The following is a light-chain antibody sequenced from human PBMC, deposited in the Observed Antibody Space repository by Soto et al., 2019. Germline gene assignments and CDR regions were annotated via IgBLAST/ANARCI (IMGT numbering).Light chain of an antibody. J-gene: IGLJ3*02. CDR1: SSDVGSYNL. Sequence: QSVLTQPASVSGSPGQSITISCTGTSSDVGSYNLVSWYQQHPGKAPKLMIYEVSKRPSGVSNRFSSSKSGNTASLTISGLQAEDEVDYYCCSYAGSSTLRWVFGGGTKLTVL. V-gene: IGLV2-23*02. CDR3: CSYAGSSTLRWV. CDR2: EVS.